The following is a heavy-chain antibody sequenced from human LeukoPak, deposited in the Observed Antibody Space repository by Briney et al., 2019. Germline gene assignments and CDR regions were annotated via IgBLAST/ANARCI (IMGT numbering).Heavy chain of an antibody. J-gene: IGHJ4*02. CDR1: GGSFSGYY. CDR3: ARESYSSGWAPGTFDY. Sequence: SETLSLTCAVYGGSFSGYYWSWIRQPPGKGLEWIGEINHSGSTNYNPSLKSRVTISVDTSKNQFSLKLSSVTAADTAVYYCARESYSSGWAPGTFDYWGQGTLVTVSS. CDR2: INHSGST. D-gene: IGHD6-19*01. V-gene: IGHV4-34*01.